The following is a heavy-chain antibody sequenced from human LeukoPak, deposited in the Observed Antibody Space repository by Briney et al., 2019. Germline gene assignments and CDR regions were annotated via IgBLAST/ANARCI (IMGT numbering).Heavy chain of an antibody. Sequence: ASVKVSCKASGYTFTSYGISWVRQAPGQGLEWMGWISAYNGNTNYAQKLQGRVTMTTDTSTSTAYMELRSLRSDDTAVYYCARAPPPTYDILTGYPPENWFAPWGQGPLVTVPS. V-gene: IGHV1-18*01. CDR3: ARAPPPTYDILTGYPPENWFAP. CDR2: ISAYNGNT. J-gene: IGHJ5*02. D-gene: IGHD3-9*01. CDR1: GYTFTSYG.